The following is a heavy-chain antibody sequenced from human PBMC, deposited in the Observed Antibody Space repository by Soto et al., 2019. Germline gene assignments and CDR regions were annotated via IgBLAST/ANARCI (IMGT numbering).Heavy chain of an antibody. V-gene: IGHV3-48*01. J-gene: IGHJ6*03. Sequence: EVQLVESGGGLVQPGGSLRLSCATSGFILSDCAMNWVRQASGKGLEWVSYISSRSSVIDYADSVKGRFTVSRDNARNSLYIQMNSLRAEDTAVYYCARDLSWGSNWYNYMDVWGKGTTVTVSS. D-gene: IGHD7-27*01. CDR1: GFILSDCA. CDR3: ARDLSWGSNWYNYMDV. CDR2: ISSRSSVI.